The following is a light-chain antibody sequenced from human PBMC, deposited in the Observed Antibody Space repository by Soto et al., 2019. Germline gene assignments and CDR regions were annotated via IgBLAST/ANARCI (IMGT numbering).Light chain of an antibody. V-gene: IGKV1-5*03. CDR1: QSISAW. CDR2: RAS. J-gene: IGKJ1*01. CDR3: QPYNSYPWT. Sequence: DIQMTQSPSTLSASVGDRVTITCRASQSISAWLAWYQQKPGKAPKLLIYRASTSESGVPSRFSSSGSGTEFTLTISSLQPDDFATYYCQPYNSYPWTFGQGTKVKI.